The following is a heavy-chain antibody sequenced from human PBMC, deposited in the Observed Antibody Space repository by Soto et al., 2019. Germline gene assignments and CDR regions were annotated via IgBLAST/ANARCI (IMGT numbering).Heavy chain of an antibody. V-gene: IGHV3-9*01. J-gene: IGHJ5*02. CDR2: ISWNRGHI. Sequence: EVQLVESGGGLVQPGRSLRLSCAASGFTFHNYAMHWVRQAPGKGLEWVAGISWNRGHIDFGDSVKGRFTISRDNAKNSLYLQMNSLRPEDTAVYYCAKAPFGSLTGYNNGFDPSGQGTLVTVSS. CDR3: AKAPFGSLTGYNNGFDP. CDR1: GFTFHNYA. D-gene: IGHD3-9*01.